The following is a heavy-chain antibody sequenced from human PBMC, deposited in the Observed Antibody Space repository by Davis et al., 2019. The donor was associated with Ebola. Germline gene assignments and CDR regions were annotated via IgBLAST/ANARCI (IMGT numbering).Heavy chain of an antibody. CDR1: GFMFSNYG. D-gene: IGHD3-10*01. CDR2: LGGTGGTA. J-gene: IGHJ4*02. Sequence: PGGSLRLSCAASGFMFSNYGMNWVRQAPGKGLQWVSTLGGTGGTAYYADSVKGRFTIYRENSKNTLYLQMNSLRDEDTAVYYCVKGGTGVRPHFEYWGQGTLVTVSS. V-gene: IGHV3-23*01. CDR3: VKGGTGVRPHFEY.